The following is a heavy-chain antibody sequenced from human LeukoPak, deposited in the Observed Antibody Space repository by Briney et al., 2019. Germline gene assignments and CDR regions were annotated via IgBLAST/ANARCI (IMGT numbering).Heavy chain of an antibody. J-gene: IGHJ4*02. Sequence: KPSETLSLTCTVSADSISDYYRGWIRQPPGKGLEWIGYFYNSGRPTYNPSLKSRVTISLDTSKNQFSLKLSSVTAADTAVYYCARGRYCSSTSCFYFDYWGQGTLVTVSS. CDR1: ADSISDYY. V-gene: IGHV4-59*08. CDR2: FYNSGRP. D-gene: IGHD2-2*01. CDR3: ARGRYCSSTSCFYFDY.